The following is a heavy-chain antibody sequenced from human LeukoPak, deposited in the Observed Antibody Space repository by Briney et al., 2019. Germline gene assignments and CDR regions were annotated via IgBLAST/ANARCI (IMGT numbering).Heavy chain of an antibody. J-gene: IGHJ5*02. V-gene: IGHV3-49*03. CDR1: GFTFGDYA. CDR2: ISSKAYGGTT. D-gene: IGHD2-15*01. CDR3: TRGGPIVVVVAATEFDP. Sequence: PGGSLRLSCTASGFTFGDYAMSWFRQAPGKGLEWVGFISSKAYGGTTEYAASVKGRFTISRDDSKSIAYLQMNSLKTEDTAVYYCTRGGPIVVVVAATEFDPWGQGTLVTVSS.